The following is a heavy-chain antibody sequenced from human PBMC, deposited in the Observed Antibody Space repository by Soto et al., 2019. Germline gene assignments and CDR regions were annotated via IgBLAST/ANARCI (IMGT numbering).Heavy chain of an antibody. CDR2: ISSNGGGT. Sequence: EVQLVESGGGLVQPGGSLRLSCAASGFTFSTYAMNWVRQAPGKGLEYVSAISSNGGGTSYADSVEGRFTISRDNSKNPLYLQVGSLRPEDMAVYYCARSNHDFWSGYPQGFFDYWGQGTLVTVSS. CDR3: ARSNHDFWSGYPQGFFDY. CDR1: GFTFSTYA. D-gene: IGHD3-3*01. J-gene: IGHJ4*02. V-gene: IGHV3-64*07.